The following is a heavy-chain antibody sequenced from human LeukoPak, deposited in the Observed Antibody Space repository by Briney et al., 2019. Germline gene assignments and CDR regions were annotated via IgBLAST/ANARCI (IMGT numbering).Heavy chain of an antibody. V-gene: IGHV4-39*07. D-gene: IGHD2/OR15-2a*01. CDR1: GGSISTANYY. CDR2: VYYSGST. CDR3: ARPRRGSILRRVYYFDY. J-gene: IGHJ4*02. Sequence: SETLSLTCTVSGGSISTANYYWGWIRQSPGKGLEWFGCVYYSGSTYYNPSLKSRVTISVDTSQNQFSLKLSSVTAADTAVYYCARPRRGSILRRVYYFDYWGQGTLVTVSS.